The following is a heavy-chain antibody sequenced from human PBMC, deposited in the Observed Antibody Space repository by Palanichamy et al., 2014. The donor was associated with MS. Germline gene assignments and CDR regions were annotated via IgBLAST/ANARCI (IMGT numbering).Heavy chain of an antibody. CDR3: ARERPGGYEGFDY. J-gene: IGHJ4*02. CDR1: GYTFTSYY. V-gene: IGHV1-46*01. Sequence: QVQLVQSGAEVKKPGASVKVSCKASGYTFTSYYIHWVRQAPGQGLEWMGMINTSGGGTNYAQKFRGRVTMTRDTSTSTVYMELSSLRSEDTAVYCCARERPGGYEGFDYWGQGTLVTVSS. CDR2: INTSGGGT. D-gene: IGHD5-12*01.